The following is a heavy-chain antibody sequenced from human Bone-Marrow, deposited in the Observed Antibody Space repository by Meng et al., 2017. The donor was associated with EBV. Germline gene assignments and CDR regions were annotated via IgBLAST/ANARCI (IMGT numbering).Heavy chain of an antibody. Sequence: QSPRGESGPGHVKPSETLSLTCTVSGDPISSFYYWGWIRQPPGRGLEWIGSVHYTGSTYYSPSLKSRVTVSVDTSKNQFSLRLTSVTAADTAVYYCARPFPSWQSPRLDPFGAWGQGTLVTVSS. D-gene: IGHD6-19*01. CDR1: GDPISSFYY. V-gene: IGHV4-39*01. CDR2: VHYTGST. J-gene: IGHJ5*02. CDR3: ARPFPSWQSPRLDPFGA.